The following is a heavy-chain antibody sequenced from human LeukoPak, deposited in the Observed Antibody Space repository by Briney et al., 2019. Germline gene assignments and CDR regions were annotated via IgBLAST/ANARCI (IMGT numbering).Heavy chain of an antibody. J-gene: IGHJ4*02. CDR2: INHSGST. D-gene: IGHD6-19*01. CDR3: ARGPKNGYSSGWYFFGYGY. Sequence: SETLSLTCAVYGGSFSGYYWSWIRQPPGKGLEWIGEINHSGSTNYNPSLKSRVTISVDTSKNQFSLKLSSVTAADTAVYYCARGPKNGYSSGWYFFGYGYWGQGTLVTVSS. CDR1: GGSFSGYY. V-gene: IGHV4-34*01.